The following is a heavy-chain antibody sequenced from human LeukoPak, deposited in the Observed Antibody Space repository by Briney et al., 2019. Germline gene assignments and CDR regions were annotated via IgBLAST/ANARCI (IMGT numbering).Heavy chain of an antibody. D-gene: IGHD1-26*01. Sequence: ASVKVSCKASGYTFTGHYMHWGRQAPGQRPEWMGWINPNSGGTNYAQKFQGRVTMTRDTSISTAYMELSRLRSDDTAVYYCARLVGATLYYFDYWGQGTLVTVSS. CDR3: ARLVGATLYYFDY. CDR2: INPNSGGT. J-gene: IGHJ4*02. CDR1: GYTFTGHY. V-gene: IGHV1-2*02.